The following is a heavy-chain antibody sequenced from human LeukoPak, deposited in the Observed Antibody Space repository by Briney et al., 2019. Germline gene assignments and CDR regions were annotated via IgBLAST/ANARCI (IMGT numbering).Heavy chain of an antibody. CDR3: AKDPPHIVVVPAADNWFDP. CDR1: GFTFSSYW. D-gene: IGHD2-2*01. CDR2: INSDGSST. V-gene: IGHV3-74*01. J-gene: IGHJ5*02. Sequence: GGSLRLSCAASGFTFSSYWMHWVRQAPGKGLVWVSRINSDGSSTSYADSVKGRFTISRDNAKNTLYLQMNSLRAEDTTVYYCAKDPPHIVVVPAADNWFDPWGQGTLVTVSS.